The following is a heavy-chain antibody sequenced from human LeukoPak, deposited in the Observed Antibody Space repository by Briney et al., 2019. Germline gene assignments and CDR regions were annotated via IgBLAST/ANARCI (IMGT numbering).Heavy chain of an antibody. CDR3: TREDYYYDSSGYYLNFDY. J-gene: IGHJ4*02. Sequence: GGSLRLSCTASGFTFGDYAMSWVRQAPGKGLEWVGFIRSKAYGGTTEYAASVKGRFTISRDDSKSIAYLQMNSLKTEDTAVYYCTREDYYYDSSGYYLNFDYWGQGTLVTVSS. CDR1: GFTFGDYA. CDR2: IRSKAYGGTT. V-gene: IGHV3-49*04. D-gene: IGHD3-22*01.